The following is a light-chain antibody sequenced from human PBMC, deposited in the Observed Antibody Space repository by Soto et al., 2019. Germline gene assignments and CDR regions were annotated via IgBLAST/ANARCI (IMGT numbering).Light chain of an antibody. V-gene: IGLV1-51*02. CDR2: ENN. CDR1: SSNIGNNY. J-gene: IGLJ3*02. Sequence: QSVLTQPPSVSAAPGQKVTISCSGSSSNIGNNYVSWYQQLQGTAPKLLIYENNKRPSGIPDRFSGSKSGTSATLGITGLQTGDEADYYCETWDSSLSAGVFGGGTKLTVL. CDR3: ETWDSSLSAGV.